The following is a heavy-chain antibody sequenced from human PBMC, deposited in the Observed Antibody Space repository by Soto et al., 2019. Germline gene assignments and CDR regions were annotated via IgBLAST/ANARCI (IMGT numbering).Heavy chain of an antibody. CDR2: ISYDGSNE. J-gene: IGHJ6*02. CDR1: GFTFSNYA. V-gene: IGHV3-30-3*01. Sequence: QVQLVEAGGGVVQPGRSLRLSCAASGFTFSNYAVHWARQAPGKGLEWVAVISYDGSNEYYADSVKGRFTISRDNSKNTLYLQMNSLRTEDTAVYYCARGANSGSYLGYGMDVWCQGTTVTVSS. D-gene: IGHD1-26*01. CDR3: ARGANSGSYLGYGMDV.